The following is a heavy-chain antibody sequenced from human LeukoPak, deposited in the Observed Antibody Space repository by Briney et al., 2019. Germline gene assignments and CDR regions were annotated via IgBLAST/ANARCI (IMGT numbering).Heavy chain of an antibody. CDR2: ISAYNGNT. D-gene: IGHD3-9*01. Sequence: ASVKVSCKASGYTFTSYGISWVRQAPGQGLEWMGWISAYNGNTNYAQKLQGRVTMTTDKSTSTAYMELSSLRSEDTAVYYCAREPRGYDILTGYLPPRGLDYWGQGTLVTVSS. CDR1: GYTFTSYG. V-gene: IGHV1-18*01. CDR3: AREPRGYDILTGYLPPRGLDY. J-gene: IGHJ4*02.